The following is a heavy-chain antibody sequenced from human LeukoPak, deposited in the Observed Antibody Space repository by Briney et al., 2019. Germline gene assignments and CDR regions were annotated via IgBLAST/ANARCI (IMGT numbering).Heavy chain of an antibody. CDR2: ISNSRSSI. J-gene: IGHJ5*02. CDR1: GFIFSSYS. CDR3: ARGSYYYDSSGLNWFDP. V-gene: IGHV3-48*02. D-gene: IGHD3-22*01. Sequence: GRSLRLSCAASGFIFSSYSMSWVRQAPGKGLEWVSYISNSRSSIYYADSVKGRFTISRDKAKNSLYLQMNSLRDEDTAVYYCARGSYYYDSSGLNWFDPWGQGTLVTVSS.